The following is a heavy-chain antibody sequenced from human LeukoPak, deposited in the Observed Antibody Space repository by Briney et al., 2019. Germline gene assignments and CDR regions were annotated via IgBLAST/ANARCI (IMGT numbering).Heavy chain of an antibody. CDR3: ASIYGGNSGVAFDI. V-gene: IGHV4-34*01. D-gene: IGHD4-23*01. Sequence: PSETLSLTCAVYGGSFSGYFWNWIRQPPGKGLEWIGEINHSGSTNYNPSLKSRVTISVDTSKNQFSLRLTSVTAADTAVYYCASIYGGNSGVAFDIWGQGTMVTVSS. J-gene: IGHJ3*02. CDR2: INHSGST. CDR1: GGSFSGYF.